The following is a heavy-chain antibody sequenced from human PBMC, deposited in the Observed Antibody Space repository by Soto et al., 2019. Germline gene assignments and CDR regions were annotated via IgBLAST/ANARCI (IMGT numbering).Heavy chain of an antibody. V-gene: IGHV4-39*01. Sequence: QLQLQESGPGLVKPSETLSLTCTVSGGSISSSSYYWGWIRQPPGKGLEWIGSIYYSGSTYYNPSLESRVTISVDTSKNQFSLKLSSVTAADTAVYYCARLRIALATWVSEQYSFDYWGQGTLVTVSS. CDR3: ARLRIALATWVSEQYSFDY. D-gene: IGHD6-19*01. J-gene: IGHJ4*02. CDR1: GGSISSSSYY. CDR2: IYYSGST.